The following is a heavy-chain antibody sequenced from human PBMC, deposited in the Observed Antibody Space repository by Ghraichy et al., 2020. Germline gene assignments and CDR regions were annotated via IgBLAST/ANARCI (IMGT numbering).Heavy chain of an antibody. Sequence: GESLNISCAASGFTFSSYGMHWVRQAPGKGLEWVAVIWYDGSNKYYADSVKARFTISRDNSKNTLYLQMNSLRAEDTAVYYCARGCGSASCPYYFDYWGHGTLVIVSS. CDR1: GFTFSSYG. CDR2: IWYDGSNK. V-gene: IGHV3-33*01. D-gene: IGHD2-2*01. CDR3: ARGCGSASCPYYFDY. J-gene: IGHJ4*01.